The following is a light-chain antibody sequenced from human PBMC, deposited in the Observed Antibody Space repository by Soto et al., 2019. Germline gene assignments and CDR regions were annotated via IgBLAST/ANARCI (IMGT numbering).Light chain of an antibody. CDR2: GAS. Sequence: DIVLTQSPATLSASPGERATLSCRASQSVSTNLAWYQHKLGRPPRLLIYGASTRVTGIPARFSGSGSETDFTLTISYLKSEDFGLYYCQQYDNRRPPVTSGGGTKVEI. V-gene: IGKV3-15*01. CDR1: QSVSTN. J-gene: IGKJ4*01. CDR3: QQYDNRRPPVT.